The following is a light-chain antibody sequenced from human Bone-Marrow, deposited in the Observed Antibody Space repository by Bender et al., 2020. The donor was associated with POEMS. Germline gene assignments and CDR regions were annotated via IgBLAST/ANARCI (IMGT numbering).Light chain of an antibody. CDR2: EGT. Sequence: QYALTQPASVSGSPGQSITISCTGTSSDVGNYNFVSWYQQHPGKAPKLIIFEGTKRPSGISTRFSGSKSAITASLTISGLQAEDEADYFCCSYVGDATLVFGGGTKVTVL. CDR1: SSDVGNYNF. V-gene: IGLV2-23*01. CDR3: CSYVGDATLV. J-gene: IGLJ3*02.